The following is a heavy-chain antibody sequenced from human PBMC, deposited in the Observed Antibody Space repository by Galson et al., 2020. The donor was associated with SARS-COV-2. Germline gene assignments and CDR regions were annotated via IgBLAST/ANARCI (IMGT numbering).Heavy chain of an antibody. V-gene: IGHV3-74*01. D-gene: IGHD3-16*01. CDR2: IYSEGSST. CDR1: GFTFSSYW. J-gene: IGHJ4*02. CDR3: ARGDMMNDYFDD. Sequence: GGSLRLSCAASGFTFSSYWMHWVRQAPGKGLVWVSRIYSEGSSTSYADSVKGRFTISGDNAKNTLYLQMNSLRAEDTAVYYCARGDMMNDYFDDWGQGTLVTVSS.